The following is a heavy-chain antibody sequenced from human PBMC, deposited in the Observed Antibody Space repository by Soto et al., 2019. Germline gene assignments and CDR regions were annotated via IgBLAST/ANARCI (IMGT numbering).Heavy chain of an antibody. CDR3: ARGGGHYYYDSRLDFDF. Sequence: QVQLVQSGAEVKKPGSSVKVSCKASGGTFSTYTISWVRQAPGQGLEWMGRIIPIFGIVHYAQKFQGRVTITADKSTGTAYMEVSSLTSEDTAVYYCARGGGHYYYDSRLDFDFWGQGTLVTVSS. D-gene: IGHD3-22*01. J-gene: IGHJ4*02. CDR1: GGTFSTYT. V-gene: IGHV1-69*02. CDR2: IIPIFGIV.